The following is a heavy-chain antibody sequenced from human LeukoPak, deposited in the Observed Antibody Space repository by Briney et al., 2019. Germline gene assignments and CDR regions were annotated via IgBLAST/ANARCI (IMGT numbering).Heavy chain of an antibody. Sequence: SETLSLTCSVSGGSISSYYWSWIRQPPGKGLEWIGYIYYSGSTNYNPSLKSRVTISVDTSKNQLSLKLSSVTAADTAVYYCARGDTARVFDYWGQGTLVTVSS. D-gene: IGHD5-18*01. CDR1: GGSISSYY. J-gene: IGHJ4*02. CDR2: IYYSGST. CDR3: ARGDTARVFDY. V-gene: IGHV4-59*01.